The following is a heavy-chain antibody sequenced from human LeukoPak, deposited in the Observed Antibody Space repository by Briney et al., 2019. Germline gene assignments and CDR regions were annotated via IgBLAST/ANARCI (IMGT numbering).Heavy chain of an antibody. CDR2: IYPGDSDT. J-gene: IGHJ4*02. CDR1: GYSFTSYW. Sequence: GESLKISCKGSGYSFTSYWIGWVRQMPGKGLEWMGIIYPGDSDTRYSPSFQGQVTISADKSISTAYLQWSSLKAPDTAMYYCASLAYDSSGYRPYYFDYWGQGTLVTVSS. V-gene: IGHV5-51*03. CDR3: ASLAYDSSGYRPYYFDY. D-gene: IGHD3-22*01.